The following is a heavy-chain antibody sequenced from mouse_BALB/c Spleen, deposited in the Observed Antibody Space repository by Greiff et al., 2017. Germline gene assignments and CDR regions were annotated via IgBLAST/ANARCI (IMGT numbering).Heavy chain of an antibody. CDR2: ISYSGST. CDR1: GYSITSDYA. V-gene: IGHV3-2*02. CDR3: ARLGGLYAMDY. Sequence: VQLQQSGPGLVKPSQSLSLTCTVTGYSITSDYAWNWIRQFPGNKLEWMGYISYSGSTSYNPSLKSRISITRDTSKNQFFLQLNSVTTEDTATYYCARLGGLYAMDYWGQGTSVTVSS. J-gene: IGHJ4*01.